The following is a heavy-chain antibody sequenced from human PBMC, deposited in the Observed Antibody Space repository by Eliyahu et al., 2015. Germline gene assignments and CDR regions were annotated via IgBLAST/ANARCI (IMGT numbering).Heavy chain of an antibody. J-gene: IGHJ5*02. CDR2: ITWDGGST. CDR3: TKGSSSGGLWFGHGGYLNWFDP. CDR1: GFTFDXFT. V-gene: IGHV3-43*01. Sequence: EVQLVESGGVVVQPGGSLXLSCAASGFTFDXFTXPWXXQAPGKGLEWVSLITWDGGSTYYADSVKGRFTISRDNSKSSLYLQMNSLRSEDTALYYCTKGSSSGGLWFGHGGYLNWFDPWGQGTLVTVSS. D-gene: IGHD3-10*01.